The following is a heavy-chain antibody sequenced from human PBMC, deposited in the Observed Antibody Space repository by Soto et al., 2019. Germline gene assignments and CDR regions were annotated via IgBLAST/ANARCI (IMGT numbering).Heavy chain of an antibody. CDR3: AKVGVPKYYFDY. D-gene: IGHD3-16*01. V-gene: IGHV3-23*01. CDR2: ISGSGGST. CDR1: GFTFSSYA. Sequence: PGGYLRLSCAASGFTFSSYAMSWVRQAPGKGPEWVSAISGSGGSTYYADSVKGRFTISRDNSKNTLYLQMNSLRAEDTAVYYCAKVGVPKYYFDYWGHGTLVTNSS. J-gene: IGHJ4*01.